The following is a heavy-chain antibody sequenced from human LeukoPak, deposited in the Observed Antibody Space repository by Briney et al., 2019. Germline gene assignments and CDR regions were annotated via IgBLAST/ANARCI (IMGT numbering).Heavy chain of an antibody. J-gene: IGHJ4*02. CDR2: INSDGSST. Sequence: GGSLRLSCTASGFTFSSYWIHWVRQAPGKELVWVSRINSDGSSTTYADSVKGRFTISRDNAKSTLYLQMNSLRAEDTAVYYCARDLWDLAYWGQGTLVTVSS. CDR1: GFTFSSYW. V-gene: IGHV3-74*01. D-gene: IGHD2/OR15-2a*01. CDR3: ARDLWDLAY.